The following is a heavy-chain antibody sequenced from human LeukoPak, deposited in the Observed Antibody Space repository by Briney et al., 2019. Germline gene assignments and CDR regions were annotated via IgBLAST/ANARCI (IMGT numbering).Heavy chain of an antibody. V-gene: IGHV3-7*05. CDR3: ARAVRESDY. CDR2: IKEDGSEK. Sequence: GGSLRLSCAASGFTFTHYWMNWVRQAPGIGLEWVATIKEDGSEKYYVDSVKGRFTISRDNAKNSLYLQMDSLRAENTAVYYCARAVRESDYWGQGTLVTVSS. D-gene: IGHD3-10*01. CDR1: GFTFTHYW. J-gene: IGHJ4*02.